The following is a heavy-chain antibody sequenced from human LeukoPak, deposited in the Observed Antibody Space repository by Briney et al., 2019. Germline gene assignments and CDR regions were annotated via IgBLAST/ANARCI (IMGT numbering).Heavy chain of an antibody. CDR3: ARGHGYTYANGGIDY. V-gene: IGHV4-4*02. Sequence: SGTLSLTCAVSGGSISSSNWWSWVRQPPGKGLEWIGEIYHSGSTNYNPSLKSRVTMSVDMSKNQFSLNLTSVTAADTAVYYCARGHGYTYANGGIDYWGQGTLVTVSS. CDR2: IYHSGST. CDR1: GGSISSSNW. D-gene: IGHD5-18*01. J-gene: IGHJ4*02.